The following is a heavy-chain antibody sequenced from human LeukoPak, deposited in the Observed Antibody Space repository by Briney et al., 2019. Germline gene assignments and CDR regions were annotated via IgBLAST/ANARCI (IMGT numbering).Heavy chain of an antibody. CDR1: GFTFSSYW. CDR3: ARSHLNWNTPPFAS. CDR2: INSDGSST. J-gene: IGHJ4*01. Sequence: GGSLRLSCAASGFTFSSYWLLWVGQAPGKGLVWVSRINSDGSSTSYADSVKGRFTISRDNSKNTVYLQMNSLRAEDTAVYYCARSHLNWNTPPFASWGHGTLVTVSS. D-gene: IGHD1-1*01. V-gene: IGHV3-74*01.